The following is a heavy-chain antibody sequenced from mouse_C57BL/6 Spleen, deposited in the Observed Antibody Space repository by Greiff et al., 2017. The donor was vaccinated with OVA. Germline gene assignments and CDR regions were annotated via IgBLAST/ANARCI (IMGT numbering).Heavy chain of an antibody. CDR2: IDPSDSYT. J-gene: IGHJ4*01. Sequence: QVQLQQPGAELVKPGASVKLSCKASGYTFTSYWMQWVKQRPGQGLEWIGEIDPSDSYTNYNQKFKGKATLTVDTSSSTAYMQLSSLTSEDSAVYYCERGDYSNFYAMDYWGQGTSVTVSS. V-gene: IGHV1-50*01. D-gene: IGHD2-5*01. CDR1: GYTFTSYW. CDR3: ERGDYSNFYAMDY.